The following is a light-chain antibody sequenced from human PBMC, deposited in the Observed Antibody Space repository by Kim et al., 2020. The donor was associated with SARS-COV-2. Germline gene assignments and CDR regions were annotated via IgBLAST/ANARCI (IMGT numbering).Light chain of an antibody. CDR2: AVS. CDR3: SSFASTNTL. V-gene: IGLV2-11*03. J-gene: IGLJ2*01. Sequence: PGQSVTISCTGTYDDIGDYDFVSWYQQHPGQAPKLIIYAVSERPSGVPDRFSGSKSGDTASLTISGLQAVDEADYYCSSFASTNTLFGGGTKLTVL. CDR1: YDDIGDYDF.